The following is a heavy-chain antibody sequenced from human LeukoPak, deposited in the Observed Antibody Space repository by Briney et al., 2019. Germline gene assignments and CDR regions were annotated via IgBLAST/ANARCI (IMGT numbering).Heavy chain of an antibody. J-gene: IGHJ4*02. D-gene: IGHD3-9*01. CDR1: GFSFSDYG. V-gene: IGHV3-30*03. CDR2: ISYNGGHR. CDR3: ARGDHFTGYLQYYFDQ. Sequence: GRSLRLSCAASGFSFSDYGMHWVRQAPVKGLEWVALISYNGGHRYYRDSVKGRFTISRNNSNNTLFLQMNDLSAEASAVYYCARGDHFTGYLQYYFDQWGQGTLVTVSS.